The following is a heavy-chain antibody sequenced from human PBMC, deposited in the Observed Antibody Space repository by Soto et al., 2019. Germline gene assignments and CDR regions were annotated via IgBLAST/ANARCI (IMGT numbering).Heavy chain of an antibody. CDR3: GRQGFGDYDSGYDWGDP. J-gene: IGHJ5*02. V-gene: IGHV5-51*01. Sequence: PGESLKISCKASGYSFTSYWIGWVRQMPGQGLEWMGIIYPSDSDTRYSPSFQGQVTISVDKSISTAYLQWGSLKASDSGMYYSGRQGFGDYDSGYDWGDPSGQGTVVTVAP. CDR2: IYPSDSDT. CDR1: GYSFTSYW. D-gene: IGHD5-12*01.